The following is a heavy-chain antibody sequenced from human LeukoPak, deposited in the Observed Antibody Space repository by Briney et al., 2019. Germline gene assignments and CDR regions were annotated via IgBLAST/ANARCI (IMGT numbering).Heavy chain of an antibody. D-gene: IGHD6-13*01. CDR3: ASRIAAAALYYYYGMDV. CDR2: ISYDGSNK. CDR1: GFTFSSYA. Sequence: PGRSLRLSCAASGFTFSSYAMHWVRQAPGKGLEWVAVISYDGSNKYYADSVKGRFTISRDNSKNTLYLQMNSLRAEDTAVCYCASRIAAAALYYYYGMDVWGQGTTVTVSS. V-gene: IGHV3-30-3*01. J-gene: IGHJ6*02.